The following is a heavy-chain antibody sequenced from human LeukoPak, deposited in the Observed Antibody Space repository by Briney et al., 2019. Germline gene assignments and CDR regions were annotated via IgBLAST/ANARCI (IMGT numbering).Heavy chain of an antibody. J-gene: IGHJ5*02. Sequence: GGSLRLSCAASGFSFISYGMHWVRRAPGKGLEWVAFIPYDGSTKYYADSVKGRFTISRDNSKNTLYLQMNSLRAEDTAVYYCAKDWKDKLDGSGTKDSFDPWGQETLVTVSS. D-gene: IGHD2-2*01. CDR2: IPYDGSTK. CDR3: AKDWKDKLDGSGTKDSFDP. V-gene: IGHV3-30*02. CDR1: GFSFISYG.